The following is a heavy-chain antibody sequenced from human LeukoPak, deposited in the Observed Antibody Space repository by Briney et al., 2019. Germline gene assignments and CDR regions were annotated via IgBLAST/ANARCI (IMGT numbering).Heavy chain of an antibody. CDR2: VSVDGSTT. CDR1: GFTFSDYW. CDR3: ARIGYSSSCLDY. Sequence: PGGSLRLSCAASGFTFSDYWMHWVRQAPGKGLVWVSRVSVDGSTTNYADSVKGRFTISRDNAKNSLYLQMNSLRAEDTAIYFCARIGYSSSCLDYWGQGTLVTVSS. J-gene: IGHJ4*02. D-gene: IGHD6-13*01. V-gene: IGHV3-74*01.